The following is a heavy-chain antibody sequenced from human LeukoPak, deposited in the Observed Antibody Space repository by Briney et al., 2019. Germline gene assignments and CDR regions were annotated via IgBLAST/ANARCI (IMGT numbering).Heavy chain of an antibody. CDR2: IYYSGST. Sequence: SQTLSLTCTVSGGSISSYYWCWIRQPPGKGLGWIGYIYYSGSTNYNPSLKSRVTISVDTSKSQFSLKLSSVTAADTAVYYCAREYDSSGYFDYWGQGTLVTVSS. J-gene: IGHJ4*02. CDR1: GGSISSYY. V-gene: IGHV4-59*01. D-gene: IGHD3-22*01. CDR3: AREYDSSGYFDY.